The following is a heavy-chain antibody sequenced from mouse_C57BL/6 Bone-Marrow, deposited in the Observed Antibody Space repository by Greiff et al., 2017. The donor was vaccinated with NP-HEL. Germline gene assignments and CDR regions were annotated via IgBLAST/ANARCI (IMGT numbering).Heavy chain of an antibody. J-gene: IGHJ2*01. CDR1: FSPFPSSP. V-gene: IGHV1-22*01. CDR2: LPPPPGGT. CDR3: AREKDYYGSRFFDY. Sequence: VQLQQSGPALFPPFSSVKMSCKASFSPFPSSPLPFFPPLPFPLLSFLFSLPPPPGGTSYNQKFKGKATLTVNKSSSTAYMELRSLTSEDSAVYYCAREKDYYGSRFFDYGGQGTTLTVSS. D-gene: IGHD1-1*01.